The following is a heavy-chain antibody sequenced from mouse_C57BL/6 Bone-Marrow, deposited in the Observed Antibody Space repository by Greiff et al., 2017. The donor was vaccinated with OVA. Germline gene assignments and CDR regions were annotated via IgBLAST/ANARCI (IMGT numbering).Heavy chain of an antibody. D-gene: IGHD1-1*01. J-gene: IGHJ4*01. CDR1: GYTFTSYG. CDR3: ARSGGSSLCYAMDD. V-gene: IGHV1-81*01. CDR2: IYPRSGNT. Sequence: QVQLQQSGAELARPGASVKLSCKASGYTFTSYGISWVKQRTGQGLEWIGEIYPRSGNTYYNEKFKGKATLTADKSSSTAYMELRSLTSEDSAVYFCARSGGSSLCYAMDDWGQGTSVTVSS.